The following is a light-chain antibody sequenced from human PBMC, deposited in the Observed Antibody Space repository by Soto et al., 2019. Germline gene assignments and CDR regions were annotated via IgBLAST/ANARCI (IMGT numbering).Light chain of an antibody. CDR2: DVS. CDR1: SSDVGGYNY. J-gene: IGLJ2*01. Sequence: QSALTQPASVSGSPGQSITISCSGSSSDVGGYNYVSWYQQHPGKAPKLIIYDVSNRPSGVSNRFSGSKSANTASLTISGLQAEDEAVYYCGSYTSASSTLVVFGGGTKLTVL. CDR3: GSYTSASSTLVV. V-gene: IGLV2-14*03.